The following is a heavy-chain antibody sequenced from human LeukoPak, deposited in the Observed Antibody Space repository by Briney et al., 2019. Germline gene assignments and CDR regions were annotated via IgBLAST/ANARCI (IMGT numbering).Heavy chain of an antibody. Sequence: SPSETLSLTCAVYGGSFSGYYWSWIRQPPGKGLEWIGHIYYSGSTNYNPSLKSRVTISVDTSKNQFSLKLSSVTAADTAVYYCARGEPTFNYYESSGHYSFYFDYWGQGTLVTVSS. CDR3: ARGEPTFNYYESSGHYSFYFDY. CDR1: GGSFSGYY. J-gene: IGHJ4*02. V-gene: IGHV4-59*01. CDR2: IYYSGST. D-gene: IGHD3-22*01.